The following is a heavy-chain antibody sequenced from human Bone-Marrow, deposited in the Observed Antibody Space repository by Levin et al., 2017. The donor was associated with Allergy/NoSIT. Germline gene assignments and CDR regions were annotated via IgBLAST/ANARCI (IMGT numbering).Heavy chain of an antibody. CDR2: IYYSGST. V-gene: IGHV4-59*01. CDR3: ARDSIAVPLDY. J-gene: IGHJ4*02. CDR1: GGSISSYY. Sequence: SQTLSLTCTVSGGSISSYYWSWIRQPPGKGLEWIGYIYYSGSTNYNPSLKSRVTISVDTSKNQFSLKLSSVTAADTAVYYCARDSIAVPLDYWGQGTLVTVSS. D-gene: IGHD6-19*01.